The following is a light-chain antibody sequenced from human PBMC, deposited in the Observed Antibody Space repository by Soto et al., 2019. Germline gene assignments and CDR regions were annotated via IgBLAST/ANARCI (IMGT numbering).Light chain of an antibody. CDR3: QHYNIFSRT. V-gene: IGKV1-5*01. J-gene: IGKJ1*01. Sequence: DIQMTQSPSTLSASVGDRASITCRACQSISNWLAWYQQKPGKAPKLLIYDASSLESGVPSRFSGSGSGTEFTLTISSLQPEDFATYYCQHYNIFSRTFGQGTKVDIK. CDR2: DAS. CDR1: QSISNW.